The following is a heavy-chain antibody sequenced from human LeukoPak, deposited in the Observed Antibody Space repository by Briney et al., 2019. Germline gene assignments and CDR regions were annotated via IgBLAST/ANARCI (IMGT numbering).Heavy chain of an antibody. Sequence: GASVKVSCKASGYTFTNYYIHWVRQAPGQGLEWVGLINPNGGNTGYAQRFQGRVTVTTDTSTSTVFMELNSLQSEDTAVYYCARSSGHQVDAFDIWGQGTMVTVSS. CDR1: GYTFTNYY. V-gene: IGHV1-46*01. CDR3: ARSSGHQVDAFDI. J-gene: IGHJ3*02. CDR2: INPNGGNT. D-gene: IGHD3-22*01.